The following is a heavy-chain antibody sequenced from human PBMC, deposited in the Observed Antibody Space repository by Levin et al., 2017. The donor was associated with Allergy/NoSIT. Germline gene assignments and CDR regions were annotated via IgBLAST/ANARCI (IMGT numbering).Heavy chain of an antibody. Sequence: PSETLSLTCTVSGGSISSTTYYWGWIRQPPGKGLEWIGSIYYSGSAYYNPSLKSRVTISVDTSRNQFSLILSSVTAADTAMYYCARHLFSSGPSWFDPWGQGTLLTVSS. CDR2: IYYSGSA. CDR3: ARHLFSSGPSWFDP. D-gene: IGHD3-3*01. V-gene: IGHV4-39*01. CDR1: GGSISSTTYY. J-gene: IGHJ5*02.